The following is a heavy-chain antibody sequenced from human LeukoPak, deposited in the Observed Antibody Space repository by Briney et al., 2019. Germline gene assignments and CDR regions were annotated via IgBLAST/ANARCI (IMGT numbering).Heavy chain of an antibody. Sequence: SETLSLTCTVSGGSISSYYWSWIRQPAGKGLEWIGRIYTSGSTNYNPSLKSRVTMSVDTSKNQFSLKLSSVTAADTAVYYCARGLEYYDFWSGYYTGFWFDPWGRGTLVTVSS. D-gene: IGHD3-3*01. CDR1: GGSISSYY. CDR2: IYTSGST. V-gene: IGHV4-4*07. J-gene: IGHJ5*02. CDR3: ARGLEYYDFWSGYYTGFWFDP.